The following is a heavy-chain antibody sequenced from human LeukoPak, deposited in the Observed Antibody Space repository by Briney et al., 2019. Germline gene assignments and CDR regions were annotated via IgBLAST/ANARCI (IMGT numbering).Heavy chain of an antibody. J-gene: IGHJ3*02. CDR1: GFTFSSCA. D-gene: IGHD3-22*01. CDR3: AKDVSTMYYYESTISSDAFHI. Sequence: RPGRSLRLSCSAYGFTFSSCAMSWVRQAPGKGLEWVSATSGSGGTTNYADSVKRRFTISSDNSKNTLYLQMNSLRAADMAVYYCAKDVSTMYYYESTISSDAFHIWGQGRMVTVSS. CDR2: TSGSGGTT. V-gene: IGHV3-23*01.